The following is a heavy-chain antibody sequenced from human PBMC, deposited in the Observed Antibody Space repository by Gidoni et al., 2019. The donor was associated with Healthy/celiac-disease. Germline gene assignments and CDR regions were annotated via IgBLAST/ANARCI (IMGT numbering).Heavy chain of an antibody. V-gene: IGHV4-4*07. CDR2: IYTSGST. D-gene: IGHD2-15*01. J-gene: IGHJ6*02. CDR3: AREEAVVVVAATTKNYYYGMDV. CDR1: GGSISSYY. Sequence: QVQLQESGPGLVKPSETLSLTCTVSGGSISSYYWSWIRQPAGKGLEWHGRIYTSGSTNYNPSLKSRVTMSVDTSKNQFSLKLSSVTAADTAVYYCAREEAVVVVAATTKNYYYGMDVWGQGTTVTVSS.